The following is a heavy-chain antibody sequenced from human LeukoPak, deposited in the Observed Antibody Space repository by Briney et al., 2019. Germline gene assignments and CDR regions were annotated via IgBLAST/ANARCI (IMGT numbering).Heavy chain of an antibody. D-gene: IGHD2-2*01. V-gene: IGHV3-48*04. Sequence: GGSLRLSCAASGFTFSSYSMNWVRRAPGKGLEWVSYISSSSSTIYYADSVKGRFTISRDNAKNLLYLQMNSLRAEDTAVYDCARIRYCSSTSCYYMDVWGKGTTVTVSS. CDR2: ISSSSSTI. CDR1: GFTFSSYS. CDR3: ARIRYCSSTSCYYMDV. J-gene: IGHJ6*03.